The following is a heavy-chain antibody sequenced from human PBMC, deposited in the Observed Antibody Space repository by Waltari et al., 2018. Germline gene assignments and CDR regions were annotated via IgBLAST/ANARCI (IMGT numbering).Heavy chain of an antibody. CDR3: AKDTNWGSGFDY. Sequence: EVQLVESGGVVVQPGGSLRLSCAASGFTFDDYAMHWVRQAPGKGLEWVSLISWDGGSTYYADSVKCRFTISRDNSKNSLYLQMNSLRAEDTALYYCAKDTNWGSGFDYWGQGTLVTVSS. CDR1: GFTFDDYA. V-gene: IGHV3-43D*03. D-gene: IGHD7-27*01. CDR2: ISWDGGST. J-gene: IGHJ4*02.